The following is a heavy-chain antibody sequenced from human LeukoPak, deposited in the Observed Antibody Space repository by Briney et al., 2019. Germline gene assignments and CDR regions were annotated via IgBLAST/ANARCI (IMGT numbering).Heavy chain of an antibody. CDR1: GYTFTSYG. Sequence: EASVKVSCTASGYTFTSYGISWVRQALGQGLEWMGWISAYNGNTNYAQKLQGRVTMTTDTSTSTAYMELRSLRSDDTAVYYCAREKSSSSVDYWGQGTLVTVSS. CDR3: AREKSSSSVDY. CDR2: ISAYNGNT. V-gene: IGHV1-18*01. J-gene: IGHJ4*02. D-gene: IGHD6-6*01.